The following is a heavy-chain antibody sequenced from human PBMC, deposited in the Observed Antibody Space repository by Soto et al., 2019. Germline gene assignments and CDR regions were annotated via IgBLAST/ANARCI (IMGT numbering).Heavy chain of an antibody. CDR1: GGTFSSYA. V-gene: IGHV1-69*13. Sequence: ASVKVSCKASGGTFSSYAISWVRQAPGQGLEWMGGIIPIFGTANYAQKFQGRVTITADESTSTAYMELSSLRSEDTAVYYCARGPYYYDSSGYSNFDYWGQGTLATVSS. D-gene: IGHD3-22*01. CDR3: ARGPYYYDSSGYSNFDY. J-gene: IGHJ4*02. CDR2: IIPIFGTA.